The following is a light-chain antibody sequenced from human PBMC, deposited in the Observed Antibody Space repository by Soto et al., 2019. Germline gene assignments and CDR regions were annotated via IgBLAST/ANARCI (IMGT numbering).Light chain of an antibody. CDR2: DAS. V-gene: IGKV1-5*01. CDR1: QSISSW. CDR3: QQYNSYPWT. Sequence: DIQLTQYPSTLSASGGDRVTMSWRASQSISSWLAWYQQKPGKAPKLLIYDASSLESGVPSRFSGSGSGTEFTLTISSLQPDDFATYYCQQYNSYPWTFGQRTKVVIK. J-gene: IGKJ1*01.